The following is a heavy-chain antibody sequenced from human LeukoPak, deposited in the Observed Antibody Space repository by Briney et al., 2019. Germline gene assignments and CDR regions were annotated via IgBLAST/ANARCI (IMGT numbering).Heavy chain of an antibody. CDR2: IKQDRSEK. Sequence: GGSLRLSCATSGFTFSNYWMSWVRQAPGKGLELVANIKQDRSEKYYVDSVKGRFTISRDNAKNSLYLQMNSLRAEDTAVYYCARLREIPVFGVVTKSTSYFDYWGQGTLVTVSS. D-gene: IGHD3-3*01. CDR1: GFTFSNYW. V-gene: IGHV3-7*01. J-gene: IGHJ4*02. CDR3: ARLREIPVFGVVTKSTSYFDY.